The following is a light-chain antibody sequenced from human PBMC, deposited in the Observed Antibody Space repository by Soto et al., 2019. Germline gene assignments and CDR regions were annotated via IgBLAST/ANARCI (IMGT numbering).Light chain of an antibody. Sequence: EIVLTQSPGSLSLSPGERATLSSRASQSVSSAYLAWYQHEPGQPPTLLIYAASSRVTGIPDRFSGSGSGTDFTLTISRLEPEDFAVYYCQQYGSSSTWTFGQGTKVEIK. CDR3: QQYGSSSTWT. CDR2: AAS. CDR1: QSVSSAY. J-gene: IGKJ1*01. V-gene: IGKV3-20*01.